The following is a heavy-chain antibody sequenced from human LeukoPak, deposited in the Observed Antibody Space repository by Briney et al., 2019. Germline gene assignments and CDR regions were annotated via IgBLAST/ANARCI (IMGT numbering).Heavy chain of an antibody. CDR3: ARYTSGFFDY. CDR2: ISSSGSTI. Sequence: PGGSLRLSCAASGFTFSRYCMTWVRQAPGKGLEWVSYISSSGSTIYYADSVKGRFTISRDNAKNSLYLQMNSLRAEDTAVYYCARYTSGFFDYWGQGTLVTVSS. CDR1: GFTFSRYC. J-gene: IGHJ4*02. V-gene: IGHV3-48*04. D-gene: IGHD3-3*01.